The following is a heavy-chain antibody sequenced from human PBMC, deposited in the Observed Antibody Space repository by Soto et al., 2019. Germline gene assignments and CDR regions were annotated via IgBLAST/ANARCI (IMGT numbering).Heavy chain of an antibody. J-gene: IGHJ4*02. Sequence: EVQVLESGGGLVQRGGSLTLSCAASGFTFNQYAMSWVRQAPGKGLPWVSIIIANGGTYYADSVKGRFTISRDNSKNTVYLQMSNLRVEDTAIYYCARDYTVAADPSSVILFDYWGQGALVTVSS. V-gene: IGHV3-23*01. CDR1: GFTFNQYA. CDR3: ARDYTVAADPSSVILFDY. D-gene: IGHD2-15*01. CDR2: IIANGGT.